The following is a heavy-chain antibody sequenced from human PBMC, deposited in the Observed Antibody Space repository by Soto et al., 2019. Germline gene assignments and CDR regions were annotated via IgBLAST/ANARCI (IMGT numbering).Heavy chain of an antibody. D-gene: IGHD2-2*01. V-gene: IGHV3-23*01. J-gene: IGHJ6*01. CDR1: GCSLSSYS. CDR2: ISARGGST. CDR3: ARDPPNDKTQLDYGMDV. Sequence: GFLRVSSAPSGCSLSSYSMNWVRPAPGKGLEWVSLISARGGSTYYEDSVKGRFTISRDNSKNTLYLQMNRLRAEDTGVYYCARDPPNDKTQLDYGMDVWGQGTAVTVSS.